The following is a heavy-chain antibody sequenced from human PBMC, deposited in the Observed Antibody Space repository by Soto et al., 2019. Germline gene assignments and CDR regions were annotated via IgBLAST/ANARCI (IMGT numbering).Heavy chain of an antibody. Sequence: QVQLVQSGAEVKKPGASVKVSCKASGYTFNFYGITWVRQAPGQGLEWMGWISGFNGNTNYAADLQGRVTMTTDTSTSTAYMELRCQRSDDTAVYYCARIGVSAGHESPDFDSWGQGTLVTVSS. CDR2: ISGFNGNT. CDR1: GYTFNFYG. J-gene: IGHJ4*02. D-gene: IGHD3-16*01. V-gene: IGHV1-18*01. CDR3: ARIGVSAGHESPDFDS.